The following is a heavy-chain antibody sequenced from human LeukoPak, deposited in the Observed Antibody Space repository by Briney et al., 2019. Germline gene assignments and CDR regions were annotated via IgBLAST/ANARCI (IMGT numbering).Heavy chain of an antibody. J-gene: IGHJ4*02. D-gene: IGHD6-19*01. V-gene: IGHV1-3*01. Sequence: ASVKVSCKASGYTFTSYGISRVRQAPGQRLEWMGWINAGNGNTKYSQKFQGRVTITRDTSASTAYMELSSLRSEDTAVYYCARGPVAVAGLDVGDCWGQGTLVTVSS. CDR1: GYTFTSYG. CDR3: ARGPVAVAGLDVGDC. CDR2: INAGNGNT.